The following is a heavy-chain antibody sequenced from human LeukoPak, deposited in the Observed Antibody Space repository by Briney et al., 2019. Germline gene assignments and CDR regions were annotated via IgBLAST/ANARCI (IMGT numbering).Heavy chain of an antibody. Sequence: GGSLRLSCAASGFTFSSYSMNWVRQAPGKGLEGVSHISSSSSTIYYADSVKGRFTISRDNAKNSLSLQMNSLRAEDTAVYYCARVLHKRNYDSSGYYGYWGQGTLVTVSS. CDR1: GFTFSSYS. V-gene: IGHV3-48*01. D-gene: IGHD3-22*01. J-gene: IGHJ4*02. CDR2: ISSSSSTI. CDR3: ARVLHKRNYDSSGYYGY.